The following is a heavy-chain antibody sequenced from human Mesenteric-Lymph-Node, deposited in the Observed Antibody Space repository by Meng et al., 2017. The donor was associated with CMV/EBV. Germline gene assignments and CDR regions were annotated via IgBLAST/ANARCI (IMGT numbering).Heavy chain of an antibody. D-gene: IGHD4-11*01. Sequence: EVQLVESGGGFVEPGGSLRLSCAASGFTFSNAWMSWVRQAPGKGLGWGGRIRSKTDGGKKKYAATVQGRFNISRDDSKNILFLQMNSLRTEDTGLNFCSTNNYDQRFDWGPGTLVTVSS. CDR1: GFTFSNAW. J-gene: IGHJ1*01. V-gene: IGHV3-15*06. CDR2: IRSKTDGGKK. CDR3: STNNYDQRFD.